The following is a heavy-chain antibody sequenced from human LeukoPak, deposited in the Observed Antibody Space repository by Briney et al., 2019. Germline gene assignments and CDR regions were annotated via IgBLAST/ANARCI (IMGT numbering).Heavy chain of an antibody. J-gene: IGHJ6*03. CDR2: MSYDGSDK. CDR3: AKGGDYAYYMDV. V-gene: IGHV3-30*18. D-gene: IGHD4-17*01. CDR1: GFTFSSYW. Sequence: GGSLRLSCAASGFTFSSYWMGWVRQAPGKGLEWLAVMSYDGSDKYYADSVKGRFTISRDNSKNTLYLQMNNLRAEDTAVYYCAKGGDYAYYMDVWGKGTTVTVSS.